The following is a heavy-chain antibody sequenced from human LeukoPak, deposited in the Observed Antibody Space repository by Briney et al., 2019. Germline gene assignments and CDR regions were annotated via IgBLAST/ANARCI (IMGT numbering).Heavy chain of an antibody. D-gene: IGHD3-22*01. CDR2: IYYSGST. J-gene: IGHJ5*02. CDR3: ARVRLGTFYYDDSGYYPTNWFDP. V-gene: IGHV4-61*01. Sequence: SETLSLTCTVSGCTVSSDSYYWSWIRQPPGKGLEWIGYIYYSGSTNYNPSLKSRVTISVDTSKNQFFLKLNTVSAADTAVYYCARVRLGTFYYDDSGYYPTNWFDPWGQGTLVTVSS. CDR1: GCTVSSDSYY.